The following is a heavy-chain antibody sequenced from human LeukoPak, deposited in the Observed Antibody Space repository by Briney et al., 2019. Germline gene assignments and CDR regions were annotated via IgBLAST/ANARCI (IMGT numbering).Heavy chain of an antibody. D-gene: IGHD2-2*01. Sequence: ASVKVSCKASGYTFTSYGISWVRQAPGQALEWMGWISAYNGNTNYAQKLQGRVTMTTDTSTSTAYMELRSLRSDDTAVYYCARVPVRYCSSTSCFPFDYWGQGTLVTVSS. J-gene: IGHJ4*02. CDR2: ISAYNGNT. CDR1: GYTFTSYG. CDR3: ARVPVRYCSSTSCFPFDY. V-gene: IGHV1-18*01.